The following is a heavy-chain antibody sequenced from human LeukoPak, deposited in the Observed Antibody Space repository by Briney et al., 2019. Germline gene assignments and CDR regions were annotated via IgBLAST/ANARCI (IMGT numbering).Heavy chain of an antibody. CDR1: GFTFSDYG. Sequence: PGGSLRLSCVASGFTFSDYGMTWLRQAPGKGLEWVANINQDGSEKYYVYSVKGRFTISRDNDKNSLYLQMNTLRAEDTAVYYCARGSPVDYXGQGTLVTVSS. J-gene: IGHJ4*02. V-gene: IGHV3-7*01. CDR2: INQDGSEK. CDR3: ARGSPVDY.